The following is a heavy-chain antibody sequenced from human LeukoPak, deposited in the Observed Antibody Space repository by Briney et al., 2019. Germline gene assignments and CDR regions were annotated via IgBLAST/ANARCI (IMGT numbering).Heavy chain of an antibody. J-gene: IGHJ4*02. CDR1: GFTFSSYN. V-gene: IGHV3-21*01. Sequence: PGGSLSLSCAACGFTFSSYNMNWVRQAPGKGLEWVSSISTSGIYIYYADSVKGRFTISRDNAKNSLYLQMNSLRAEDTAVYYCARAKSDILTGYYPWNFDYWGQGTLVTVSS. CDR2: ISTSGIYI. D-gene: IGHD3-9*01. CDR3: ARAKSDILTGYYPWNFDY.